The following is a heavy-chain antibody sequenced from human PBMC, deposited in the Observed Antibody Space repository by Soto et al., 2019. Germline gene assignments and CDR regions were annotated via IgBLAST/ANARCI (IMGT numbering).Heavy chain of an antibody. CDR3: AREPATAKPEGVDF. CDR1: GYTFSDYY. CDR2: INPNSGGT. V-gene: IGHV1-2*02. Sequence: ASVKVSCKASGYTFSDYYIHWVRQAPGQGLEWMGWINPNSGGTKYAPKFQGGVTMTRDTSITTAYMELSRLRSGDTAVYYCAREPATAKPEGVDFWGQGTMVTVYS. J-gene: IGHJ4*02. D-gene: IGHD1-1*01.